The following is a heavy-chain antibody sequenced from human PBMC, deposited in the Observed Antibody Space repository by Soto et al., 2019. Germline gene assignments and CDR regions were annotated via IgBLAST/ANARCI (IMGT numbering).Heavy chain of an antibody. V-gene: IGHV4-30-2*01. CDR3: VRDMQLWRLDS. D-gene: IGHD2-21*01. Sequence: SETLSLTCAVSGGSISSGGDSWSWIRQPPGKGLEWIGYMYHSGSTYYNPSLKSRVTISIDRSKNQFSLKLSSVTAADTAVYYCVRDMQLWRLDSWGQGTLVTVSS. CDR1: GGSISSGGDS. CDR2: MYHSGST. J-gene: IGHJ4*02.